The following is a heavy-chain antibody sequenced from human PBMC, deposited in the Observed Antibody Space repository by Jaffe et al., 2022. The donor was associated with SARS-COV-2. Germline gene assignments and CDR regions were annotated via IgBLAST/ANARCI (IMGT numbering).Heavy chain of an antibody. CDR2: IWYDGSNA. J-gene: IGHJ3*02. Sequence: QVQLVESGGDVVQPGRSLRLSCAASGFTLSSCGMHWVRQAPGKGLEWVAVIWYDGSNAYYADSVKGRFTISRDNSKNTLYLQMNSLRAEDTAVYYCARGKGAVAATVYAFDIWGQGTMVIVSS. CDR3: ARGKGAVAATVYAFDI. V-gene: IGHV3-33*01. D-gene: IGHD6-19*01. CDR1: GFTLSSCG.